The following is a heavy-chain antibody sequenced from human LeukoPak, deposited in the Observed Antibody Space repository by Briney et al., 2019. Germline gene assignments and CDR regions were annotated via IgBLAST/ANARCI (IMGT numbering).Heavy chain of an antibody. CDR2: VWANGNTK. V-gene: IGHV3-33*08. Sequence: GGSLRLSCEVSRSMFSGYGMHWVRQAPGKGLEWVAVVWANGNTKYYADSVKGRFTISRDNSKNTLYLQIDSLRAEDTAMYYCTRDDPSRAFDYWGQGTLVTVSS. CDR1: RSMFSGYG. CDR3: TRDDPSRAFDY. D-gene: IGHD2-2*01. J-gene: IGHJ4*02.